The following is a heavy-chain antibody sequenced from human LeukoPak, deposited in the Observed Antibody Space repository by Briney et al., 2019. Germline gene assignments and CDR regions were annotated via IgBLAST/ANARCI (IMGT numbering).Heavy chain of an antibody. Sequence: AASVKVSCKASGYTFTSYDINWVRQATGQGLEWMGWMNPNSGNTGYAQKFQGRVTMTRNTSISTAYMELSSLRSEDTAVCYCARGESYDILTDFDYWGQGTLVTVSS. CDR2: MNPNSGNT. V-gene: IGHV1-8*01. CDR1: GYTFTSYD. J-gene: IGHJ4*02. CDR3: ARGESYDILTDFDY. D-gene: IGHD3-9*01.